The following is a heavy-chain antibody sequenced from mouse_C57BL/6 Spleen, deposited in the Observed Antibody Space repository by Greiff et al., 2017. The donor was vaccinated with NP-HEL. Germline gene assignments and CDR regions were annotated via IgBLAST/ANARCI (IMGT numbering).Heavy chain of an antibody. CDR2: INPGSGGT. CDR3: ARRRTGAMDY. Sequence: QVQLKESGAELVRPGTSVKVSCKASGYAFTNYLIEWVKQRPGQGLEWIGVINPGSGGTNYNEKFKGKATLTADKSSSTAYMQLSSLTSEDSAVYFCARRRTGAMDYWGQGTSVTVSS. V-gene: IGHV1-54*01. CDR1: GYAFTNYL. J-gene: IGHJ4*01.